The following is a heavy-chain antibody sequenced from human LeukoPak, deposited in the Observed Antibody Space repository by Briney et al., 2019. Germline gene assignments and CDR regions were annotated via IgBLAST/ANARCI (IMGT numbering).Heavy chain of an antibody. CDR2: IYYSGST. D-gene: IGHD3-22*01. Sequence: SETLSLTCTVSGGSISSTSYFWGWIRQPPGKGLEWIGIIYYSGSTSYNPSLKSRVTISLHTSKNQFSLKLSSVTAADTAVYYCARGIVGGGWYFDYWGQGTLVTVSS. V-gene: IGHV4-39*01. CDR1: GGSISSTSYF. J-gene: IGHJ4*02. CDR3: ARGIVGGGWYFDY.